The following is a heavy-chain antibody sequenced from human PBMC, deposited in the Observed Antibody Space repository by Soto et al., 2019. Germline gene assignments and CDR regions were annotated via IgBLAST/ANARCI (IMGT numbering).Heavy chain of an antibody. D-gene: IGHD6-6*01. CDR3: ARATYSSSSRWFDP. Sequence: SETLSLTCAVYGGSFSGYYWSWIRQPPGKGLEWIGEINHSGSTNYNPSLKSRVTISVDTSKNQFSLKLSSVTAADTAVYYCARATYSSSSRWFDPWGQGTLVTVS. CDR1: GGSFSGYY. V-gene: IGHV4-34*01. J-gene: IGHJ5*02. CDR2: INHSGST.